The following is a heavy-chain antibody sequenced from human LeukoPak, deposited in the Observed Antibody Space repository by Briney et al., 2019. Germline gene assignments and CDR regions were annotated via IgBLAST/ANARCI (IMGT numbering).Heavy chain of an antibody. CDR2: IIPIFGTA. D-gene: IGHD3-10*01. V-gene: IGHV1-69*06. Sequence: SVKVSCKASGGPFTSYAISWVRQAPGQGLEWMGGIIPIFGTANYAQKFQGRVTITADKSTSTAYMELSSLRSEDTAVYYCACLWSPLDYWGQGTLVTVSS. CDR3: ACLWSPLDY. J-gene: IGHJ4*02. CDR1: GGPFTSYA.